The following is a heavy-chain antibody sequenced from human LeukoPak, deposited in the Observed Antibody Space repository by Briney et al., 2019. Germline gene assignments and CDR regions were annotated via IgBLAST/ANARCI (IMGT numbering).Heavy chain of an antibody. CDR2: IYYVGST. CDR3: ARPTYYYDSSDDY. V-gene: IGHV4-39*07. Sequence: PSETLSLTCIVSGGSISSSSYYWGWIRQPPGKGLEWIGSIYYVGSTYYNPSLKSRVTISVDTSKNQFSLKLSSVTAADAAVYYCARPTYYYDSSDDYWGQGTLVTVSS. J-gene: IGHJ4*02. D-gene: IGHD3-22*01. CDR1: GGSISSSSYY.